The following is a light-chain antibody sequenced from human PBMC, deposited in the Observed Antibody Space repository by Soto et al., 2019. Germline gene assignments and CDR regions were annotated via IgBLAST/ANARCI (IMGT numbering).Light chain of an antibody. CDR2: GAS. CDR3: QLRNSWPPVFT. Sequence: EIVMTQSPATLSVSPGERATLSCRASQSVSSNLAWYQQKPGQAPRLLIYGASTRATGIPARFSGSGSGTDFTLTISSLEPEDFAVYYCQLRNSWPPVFTFGPGTKVDIK. CDR1: QSVSSN. J-gene: IGKJ3*01. V-gene: IGKV3-15*01.